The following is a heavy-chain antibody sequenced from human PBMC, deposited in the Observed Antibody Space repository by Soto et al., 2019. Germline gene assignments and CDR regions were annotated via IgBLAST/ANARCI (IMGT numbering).Heavy chain of an antibody. D-gene: IGHD2-21*01. Sequence: SVKVSCKASGGTFSSYAISWVRQAPGQGLEWMGGIIPIFGTANYAQKFQGRVTITADESASTAYMELSSLRSEDTAVYYCARIADPRMPAYIAYGGQGTLVTVSS. V-gene: IGHV1-69*13. J-gene: IGHJ4*02. CDR2: IIPIFGTA. CDR1: GGTFSSYA. CDR3: ARIADPRMPAYIAY.